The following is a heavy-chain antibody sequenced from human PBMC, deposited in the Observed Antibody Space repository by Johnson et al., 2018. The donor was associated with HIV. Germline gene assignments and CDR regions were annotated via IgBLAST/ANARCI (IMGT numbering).Heavy chain of an antibody. V-gene: IGHV3-66*01. J-gene: IGHJ3*02. CDR2: IYSGGST. CDR1: GFTFSSYW. D-gene: IGHD2-21*02. Sequence: VQLVESGGGLVKPGGSLRLSCAASGFTFSSYWMHWVRQAPGKGLVWVSVIYSGGSTKYADSVKGRFTISRDNSKNTLYLQMNSLRAEDTALYYCARGGAYCGGDCYHAFDIWGQGTMVTVSS. CDR3: ARGGAYCGGDCYHAFDI.